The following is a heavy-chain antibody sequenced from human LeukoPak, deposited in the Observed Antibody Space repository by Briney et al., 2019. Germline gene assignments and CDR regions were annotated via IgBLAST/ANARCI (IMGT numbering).Heavy chain of an antibody. CDR3: ARRRRGGITMVRGVTSRSGPNWFDP. CDR1: GFTFSSYG. D-gene: IGHD3-10*01. Sequence: GGSLRLSCAASGFTFSSYGMHWVRQAPGKGLEWVALISFDGSNKYYADSVKGRFTISRDNSKNTLYLQMNSLRAENTAVYYCARRRRGGITMVRGVTSRSGPNWFDPWGQGTLVTVSS. CDR2: ISFDGSNK. J-gene: IGHJ5*02. V-gene: IGHV3-30*03.